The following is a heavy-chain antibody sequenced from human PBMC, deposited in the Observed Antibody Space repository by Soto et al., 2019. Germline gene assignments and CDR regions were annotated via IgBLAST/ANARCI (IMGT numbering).Heavy chain of an antibody. Sequence: SETLSLTCTVSGGSISSGGYYWSWIRQHPGKGLEWIGYIYYSGSTYYNPSLKSRVTISVDTSKNQFSLKLSSVTAADTAVYYCARDSLDLYDYYGMDVWGQGTTVTV. D-gene: IGHD2-8*01. CDR2: IYYSGST. V-gene: IGHV4-31*03. J-gene: IGHJ6*02. CDR1: GGSISSGGYY. CDR3: ARDSLDLYDYYGMDV.